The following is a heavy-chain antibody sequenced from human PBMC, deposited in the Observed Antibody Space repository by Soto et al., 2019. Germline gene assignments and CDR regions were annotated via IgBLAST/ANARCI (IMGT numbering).Heavy chain of an antibody. CDR2: IKSKADGGTI. CDR3: TTDLDYYDIVTGQYDC. V-gene: IGHV3-15*07. J-gene: IGHJ4*02. D-gene: IGHD3-9*01. CDR1: GLTFSSAR. Sequence: GGSLRLSCAASGLTFSSARMNWVRQAPGKGLEWVGRIKSKADGGTIDYAAPVKGRFTISRDDSKNTLYLQMHSLKTEDTAVYYCTTDLDYYDIVTGQYDCWGQGTLVTVSS.